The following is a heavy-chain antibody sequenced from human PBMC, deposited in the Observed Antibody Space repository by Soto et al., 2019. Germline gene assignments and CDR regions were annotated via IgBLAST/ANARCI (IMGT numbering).Heavy chain of an antibody. CDR3: ARDHGDRLGYYYYGMDV. CDR2: IYYSGST. D-gene: IGHD4-17*01. CDR1: GGSVSSGSYY. J-gene: IGHJ6*02. Sequence: QVQLQESGPGLVKPSETLSLTCTVSGGSVSSGSYYWSWIRQPPGKGLEWIGYIYYSGSTNYNPSLKSRATISVDTSKNQFSLKLSSVTAADTAVYYCARDHGDRLGYYYYGMDVWGQGTTVTVSS. V-gene: IGHV4-61*01.